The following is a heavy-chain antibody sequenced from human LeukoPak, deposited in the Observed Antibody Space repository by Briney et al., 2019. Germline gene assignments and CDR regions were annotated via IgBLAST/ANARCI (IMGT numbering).Heavy chain of an antibody. CDR2: TYHSGST. D-gene: IGHD1-26*01. CDR1: GGSISSGGYS. V-gene: IGHV4-30-2*01. J-gene: IGHJ4*02. Sequence: PSETLSLTCAVSGGSISSGGYSWSWIRQPPGKGLEWIGYTYHSGSTYYNPSLKSRVTISVDRSKNQFSLKLSSVTAADTAVCYCAREELKRGFDYWGQGTLVTVSS. CDR3: AREELKRGFDY.